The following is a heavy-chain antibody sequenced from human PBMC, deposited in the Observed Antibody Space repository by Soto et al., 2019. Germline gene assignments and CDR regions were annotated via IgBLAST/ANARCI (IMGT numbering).Heavy chain of an antibody. D-gene: IGHD3-22*01. J-gene: IGHJ3*02. V-gene: IGHV4-31*03. CDR2: IYYSGST. CDR3: ARDVDNYDSSGYDAFDI. Sequence: SSETLSLTCTVSGGSISSGGYYWGWIRQHPGKGLEWIGYIYYSGSTYYNPSLKSRVTISVDTSKNQFSLKLSSVTAADTAVYYCARDVDNYDSSGYDAFDIWGQGTMVTVSS. CDR1: GGSISSGGYY.